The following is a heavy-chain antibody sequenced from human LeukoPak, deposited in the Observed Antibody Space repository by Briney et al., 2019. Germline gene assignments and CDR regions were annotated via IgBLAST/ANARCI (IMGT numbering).Heavy chain of an antibody. CDR2: IYSGGST. V-gene: IGHV3-53*04. J-gene: IGHJ4*02. CDR3: ARVRLGSGWSLFDF. Sequence: GGSLRLSCAASGFTVSSNYMSWVRQAPGKGLEWVSVIYSGGSTYYADSVKGRFTISRHISQNTLYLQMNSLRAEDTAVYYCARVRLGSGWSLFDFWGQGTLVTVSS. D-gene: IGHD6-19*01. CDR1: GFTVSSNY.